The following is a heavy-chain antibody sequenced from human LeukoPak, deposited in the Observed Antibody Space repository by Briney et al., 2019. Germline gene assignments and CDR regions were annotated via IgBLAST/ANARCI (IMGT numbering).Heavy chain of an antibody. Sequence: SETLSLTCTVSGGSISSGSYYWSWIRQPAGKGLEWIGRIYTSGSTNYNPSLKSRVTISVDTSKNQFSLKLGSVTAADTAVYYCARYVWGSYPTFEDYWGQGTLVTVSS. J-gene: IGHJ4*02. CDR2: IYTSGST. CDR1: GGSISSGSYY. D-gene: IGHD3-16*02. CDR3: ARYVWGSYPTFEDY. V-gene: IGHV4-61*02.